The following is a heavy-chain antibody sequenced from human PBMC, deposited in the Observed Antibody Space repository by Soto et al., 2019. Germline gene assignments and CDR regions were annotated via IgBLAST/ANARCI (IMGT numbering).Heavy chain of an antibody. D-gene: IGHD4-17*01. CDR3: ARGSVPATVVTPFDY. CDR2: IIPIFGTA. J-gene: IGHJ4*02. CDR1: GGTFSSYA. V-gene: IGHV1-69*12. Sequence: QVQLVQSGAEVKRPGSSVKVSCKASGGTFSSYAINWVRQAPGQGLDWMGGIIPIFGTANYAQKFQGRVTITADGSTSTVYMEMSSLRSEDTAVFYCARGSVPATVVTPFDYWGQGTLVTVSS.